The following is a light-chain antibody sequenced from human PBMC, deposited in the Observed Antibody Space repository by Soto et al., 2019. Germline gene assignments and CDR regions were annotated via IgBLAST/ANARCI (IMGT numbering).Light chain of an antibody. CDR2: GAS. CDR1: QSVRSTY. J-gene: IGKJ5*01. V-gene: IGKV3-20*01. CDR3: QQYGNSPRT. Sequence: EIVLTQSPGTLSLSPGERATLSCRASQSVRSTYLAWYQQKPGQAPRLLIYGASSRATGIPDRFSGSGSGKDFTLTISRLEPEDFAVYFCQQYGNSPRTFGQGTRLEIK.